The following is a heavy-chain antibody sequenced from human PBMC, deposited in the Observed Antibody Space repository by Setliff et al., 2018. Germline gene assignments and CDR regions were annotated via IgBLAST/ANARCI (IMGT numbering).Heavy chain of an antibody. V-gene: IGHV3-7*01. CDR1: GFTYNNDW. CDR2: INPDGSEK. CDR3: VPGRGS. Sequence: PGGSLRLSCGASGFTYNNDWVSWVRQAPGKGLEWLASINPDGSEKYYVDSVKGRFTISRDNAQKTLYLHMNNLRADDTAVFYCVPGRGSWGQGALVTVSS. J-gene: IGHJ5*02. D-gene: IGHD6-25*01.